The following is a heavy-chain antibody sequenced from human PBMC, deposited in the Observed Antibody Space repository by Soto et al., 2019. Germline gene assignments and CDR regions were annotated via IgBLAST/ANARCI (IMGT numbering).Heavy chain of an antibody. CDR2: IYRSGST. V-gene: IGHV4-4*07. CDR3: ARVFYTDSGGYPRPIFDS. J-gene: IGHJ4*02. CDR1: GASVTDYS. D-gene: IGHD3-22*01. Sequence: QVQLQGSGPGLVRPSGTLSLTCSVSGASVTDYSWTWIRQPAGRGLEWIGLIYRSGSTTYNPSLESRVTMSVYTSKTQFSLRLTSVTAAETAVYYCARVFYTDSGGYPRPIFDSWSQGTLVNVSS.